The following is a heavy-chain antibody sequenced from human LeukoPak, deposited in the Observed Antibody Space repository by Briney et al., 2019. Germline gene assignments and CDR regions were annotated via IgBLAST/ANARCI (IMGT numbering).Heavy chain of an antibody. CDR1: GFTFSSYW. Sequence: GGSLRLSCAASGFTFSSYWMHWVRQAPGKGLVWVSRINSDGSSTSYADSVKGRFTISRDDSKNTLYLQMNSLRAEDTAVYHCAKEGCTGTNCYINCWGQGTLVTVSS. CDR2: INSDGSST. CDR3: AKEGCTGTNCYINC. D-gene: IGHD2-2*02. V-gene: IGHV3-74*01. J-gene: IGHJ4*02.